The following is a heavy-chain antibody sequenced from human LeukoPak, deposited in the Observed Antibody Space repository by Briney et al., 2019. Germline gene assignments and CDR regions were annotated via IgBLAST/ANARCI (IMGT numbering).Heavy chain of an antibody. CDR1: GFTFSTYS. Sequence: PGGSLRLSCTASGFTFSTYSMNWVRQAPGKGLEWVSYISSSTSTIYYADSVKGRFTISRDNAKNSLYLQMNSLRDEDTAVYYCARDSRAYYSSGWGCFDYWGQGTLVTVSS. D-gene: IGHD6-19*01. CDR2: ISSSTSTI. V-gene: IGHV3-48*02. CDR3: ARDSRAYYSSGWGCFDY. J-gene: IGHJ4*02.